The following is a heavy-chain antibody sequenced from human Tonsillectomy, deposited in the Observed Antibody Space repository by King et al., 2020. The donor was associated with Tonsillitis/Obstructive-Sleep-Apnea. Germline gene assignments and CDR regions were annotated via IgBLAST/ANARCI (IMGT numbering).Heavy chain of an antibody. CDR2: IIPIFGTA. Sequence: QLVQSGAEVKKPGSSVKVSCMASGGTFSSYAISWVRQAPGQGLEWMGGIIPIFGTANYAQKFQGRVTITANESTSTAYMELSSLRSEDTAVYYCASRFGRASAYYYMDVWGKGTTVTVSS. V-gene: IGHV1-69*12. CDR1: GGTFSSYA. D-gene: IGHD3-10*01. J-gene: IGHJ6*03. CDR3: ASRFGRASAYYYMDV.